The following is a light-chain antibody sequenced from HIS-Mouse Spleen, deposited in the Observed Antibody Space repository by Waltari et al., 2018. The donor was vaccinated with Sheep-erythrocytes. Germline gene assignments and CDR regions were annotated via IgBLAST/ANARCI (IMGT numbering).Light chain of an antibody. CDR3: MQGTHWPPYT. Sequence: DVVMTQSPLSLPVTLGQPASISCRSSQSLVHSDGNTYLNWFQQRPGQSPRRLIYKVSHRDSGGPDRFSGSGSGTDFTLKISRVEAEDVGVYYCMQGTHWPPYTFGQGTKLEIK. CDR2: KVS. V-gene: IGKV2-30*02. J-gene: IGKJ2*01. CDR1: QSLVHSDGNTY.